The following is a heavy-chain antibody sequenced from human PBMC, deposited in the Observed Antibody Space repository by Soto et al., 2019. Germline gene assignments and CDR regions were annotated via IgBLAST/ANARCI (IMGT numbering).Heavy chain of an antibody. D-gene: IGHD3-10*01. CDR1: GFTFGSYW. CDR3: SRASGYGSGPSVNPYLDS. V-gene: IGHV3-7*04. Sequence: EVQLEESGGGLVQPGGSLRLSCAASGFTFGSYWMSWVRQAPGKGLEWLATIKWDASEKKYVDSVKGRFTMSRDNPKNSLYLQMASLRAEDTAFYYFSRASGYGSGPSVNPYLDSWAMEPWSPSPQ. CDR2: IKWDASEK. J-gene: IGHJ4*01.